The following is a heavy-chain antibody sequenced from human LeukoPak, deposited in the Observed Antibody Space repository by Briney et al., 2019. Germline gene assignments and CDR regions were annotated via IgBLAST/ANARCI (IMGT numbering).Heavy chain of an antibody. J-gene: IGHJ5*02. D-gene: IGHD3-22*01. Sequence: GGSLRLSCAVSGFTFSSYWMSWVRQAPGMGLEWVANIRQDGSERSYVGSVKGRFTISRDNAKNLLYLQMSSLRAEDTAVYYCASPLYYYDSSGYYSAWGQGTLVTVSS. CDR1: GFTFSSYW. CDR2: IRQDGSER. V-gene: IGHV3-7*01. CDR3: ASPLYYYDSSGYYSA.